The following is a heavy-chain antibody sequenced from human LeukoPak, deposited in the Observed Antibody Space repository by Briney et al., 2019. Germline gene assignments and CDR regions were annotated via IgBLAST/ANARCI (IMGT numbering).Heavy chain of an antibody. CDR2: IIPIFGTA. CDR1: GGTFSSYA. CDR3: ARDRMVGATNFDY. J-gene: IGHJ4*02. Sequence: VASVKVSCKASGGTFSSYAISWVRQAPGQGFEWMGGIIPIFGTANYAQKFQGRVTITADESTSTAYMELSSLRSEDTAVYYCARDRMVGATNFDYWGQGTLVTVSS. V-gene: IGHV1-69*13. D-gene: IGHD1-26*01.